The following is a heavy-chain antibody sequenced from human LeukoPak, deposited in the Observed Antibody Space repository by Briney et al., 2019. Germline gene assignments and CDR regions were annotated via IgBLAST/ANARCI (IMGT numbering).Heavy chain of an antibody. CDR2: IIPILGIA. CDR3: ARERDIVVVVAARRGMDV. Sequence: SVKVSCKASGGTFSSYAISWVRQAPGQGLEWMGRIIPILGIANYAQKFQGRVTITADKSTSTAYMELSSLRSEDTAVYYRARERDIVVVVAARRGMDVWGQGTTVTVSS. D-gene: IGHD2-15*01. CDR1: GGTFSSYA. J-gene: IGHJ6*02. V-gene: IGHV1-69*04.